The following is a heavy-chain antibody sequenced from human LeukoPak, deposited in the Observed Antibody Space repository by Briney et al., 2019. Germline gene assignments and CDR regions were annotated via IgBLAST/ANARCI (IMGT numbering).Heavy chain of an antibody. CDR1: GFTFSSYA. V-gene: IGHV3-23*01. Sequence: GGSLRLSCAASGFTFSSYAMSWFRKAPGKGLEWVSAISGSGGSTYYADSVKGRFTISRDNSKNTLYLQMNSLRAEDTAVYYCANHLTTVTTGYFDYWGQGTLVTVSS. CDR3: ANHLTTVTTGYFDY. D-gene: IGHD4-17*01. CDR2: ISGSGGST. J-gene: IGHJ4*02.